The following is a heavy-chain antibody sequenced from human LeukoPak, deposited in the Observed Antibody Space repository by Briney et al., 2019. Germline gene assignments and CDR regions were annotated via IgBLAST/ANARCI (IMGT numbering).Heavy chain of an antibody. D-gene: IGHD4-17*01. J-gene: IGHJ4*02. CDR2: ISLSGGST. Sequence: GGSLRLSCAASGFTFGSYVMSWVRQALGKGLEWVSVISLSGGSTYYADSVKGRFTISRDNSKNTLYLQLVNLRAEDTAVYYCARRNYDDHGDPFDYWGQGTLVTVSS. CDR3: ARRNYDDHGDPFDY. V-gene: IGHV3-23*01. CDR1: GFTFGSYV.